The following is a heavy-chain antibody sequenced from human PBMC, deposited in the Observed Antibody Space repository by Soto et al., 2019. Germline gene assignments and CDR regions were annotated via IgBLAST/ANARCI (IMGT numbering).Heavy chain of an antibody. CDR1: GYTFTSYG. D-gene: IGHD4-17*01. V-gene: IGHV1-18*01. CDR2: ISAYNGNT. CDR3: ARDEPYGDSNYYYYSLDV. Sequence: ASVKVSCKASGYTFTSYGISWVRQAPGQGLEWMGWISAYNGNTNYAQKLQGRVTMTTDTSTSTAYMELRSLRSDDTAVYYCARDEPYGDSNYYYYSLDVWRQGTTVTVSS. J-gene: IGHJ6*02.